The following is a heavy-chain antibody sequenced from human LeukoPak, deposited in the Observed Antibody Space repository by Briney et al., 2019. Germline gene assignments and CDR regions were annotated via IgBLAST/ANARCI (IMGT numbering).Heavy chain of an antibody. CDR2: IIPIFGTA. J-gene: IGHJ4*02. CDR1: GGTFSSYA. V-gene: IGHV1-69*05. D-gene: IGHD3-22*01. CDR3: ARGALEDYDSSGYYYLHY. Sequence: SVKVSCKASGGTFSSYAISWVRQAPGQGLEWMGGIIPIFGTANYAQKFQGRVTITTDESTSTAYMELSSLRSEDTAVYYCARGALEDYDSSGYYYLHYWGQGTLVTVSS.